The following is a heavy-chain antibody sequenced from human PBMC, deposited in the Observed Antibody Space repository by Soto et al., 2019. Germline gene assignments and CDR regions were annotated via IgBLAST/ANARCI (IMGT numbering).Heavy chain of an antibody. J-gene: IGHJ6*02. CDR2: INAYNGNT. V-gene: IGHV1-18*01. CDR1: GYILARYG. D-gene: IGHD3-16*01. Sequence: ASVKVSFKAFGYILARYGLGWARQAPGQGLEWMGWINAYNGNTNYAQNLQGRLTLTTDTSTTTAYMELRSLRSNDTAIYYCAMVDVYVTPSPQDVWGQGTTVTVSS. CDR3: AMVDVYVTPSPQDV.